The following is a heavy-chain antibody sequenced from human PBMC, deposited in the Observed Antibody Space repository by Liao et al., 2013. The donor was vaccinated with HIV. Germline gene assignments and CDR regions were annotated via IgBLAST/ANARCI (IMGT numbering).Heavy chain of an antibody. CDR2: INYSGST. CDR3: ARDNRLWFGELQEYFRH. D-gene: IGHD3-10*01. V-gene: IGHV4-39*07. CDR1: GGSINSSPYY. Sequence: QVQLQESGPGLVKPSETLSLTCTVSGGSINSSPYYWDWIRQPPGKGLEWIGSINYSGSTYYNPSLKSRVTISVDTSKNQFSLKLSSVTAADTAVYYCARDNRLWFGELQEYFRHWGQGTLVTVSS. J-gene: IGHJ1*01.